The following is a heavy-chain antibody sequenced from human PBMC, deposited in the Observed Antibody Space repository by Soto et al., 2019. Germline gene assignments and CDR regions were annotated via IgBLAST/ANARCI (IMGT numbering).Heavy chain of an antibody. J-gene: IGHJ3*02. CDR2: INPSGVST. V-gene: IGHV1-46*01. D-gene: IGHD3-22*01. Sequence: SVKVSCKASGYTFTSYYMHWVRQAPVQGLEWMGVINPSGVSTSYAQKFQGRVTMTRDTSKSTVYMELSSLRSEDTAVYYCARAGMSGYYDRSGLFDIWG. CDR3: ARAGMSGYYDRSGLFDI. CDR1: GYTFTSYY.